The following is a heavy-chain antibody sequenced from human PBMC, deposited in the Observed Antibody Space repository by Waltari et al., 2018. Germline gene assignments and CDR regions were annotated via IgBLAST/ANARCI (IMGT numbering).Heavy chain of an antibody. CDR1: GGSISSRGYS. Sequence: QLQLQDSGSGLVKPSQTLSLTCAVSGGSISSRGYSWSWIRQPPGKGLEWIGYIYHSGSTYYNPSLKSRVTISVDRSKNQFSLKLSSVTAADTAVYYCARNPLRLNWFDPWGQGTLVTVSS. CDR2: IYHSGST. V-gene: IGHV4-30-2*01. D-gene: IGHD3-16*01. J-gene: IGHJ5*02. CDR3: ARNPLRLNWFDP.